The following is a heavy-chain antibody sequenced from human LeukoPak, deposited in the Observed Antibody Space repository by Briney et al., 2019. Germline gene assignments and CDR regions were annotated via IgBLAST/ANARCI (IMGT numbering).Heavy chain of an antibody. J-gene: IGHJ4*02. CDR3: ARQSAGFDL. CDR2: LYNSGSP. CDR1: GGSISGHY. V-gene: IGHV4-59*08. Sequence: SETLSLTCTVSGGSISGHYWNWIRQPPGKGLEWIGSLYNSGSPNYNPSLKSRVTISLDTSKNHFSLRLTSVTSEDTAVYYCARQSAGFDLWGQGTLVTVSS.